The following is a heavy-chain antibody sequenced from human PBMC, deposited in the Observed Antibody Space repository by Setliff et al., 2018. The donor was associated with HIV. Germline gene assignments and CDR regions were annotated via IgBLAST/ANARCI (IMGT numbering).Heavy chain of an antibody. CDR3: ARHRFLGSATYYFDY. J-gene: IGHJ4*02. V-gene: IGHV4-39*01. Sequence: SETLSLTCSVSGGSISSSSYYWGWIRQPPGKGLEWIGSIYYSGSTYYNPSLKSRVTISVDTSKNQFSPKLSSVTAADTAVYYCARHRFLGSATYYFDYWGQGTLVTVSS. CDR2: IYYSGST. CDR1: GGSISSSSYY. D-gene: IGHD3-3*01.